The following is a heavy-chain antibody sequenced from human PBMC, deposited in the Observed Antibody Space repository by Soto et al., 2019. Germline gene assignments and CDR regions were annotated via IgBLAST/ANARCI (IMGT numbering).Heavy chain of an antibody. D-gene: IGHD1-26*01. CDR1: GFTFNNYW. CDR2: IKYDGSST. CDR3: ARGGWGAYSFAY. J-gene: IGHJ4*02. V-gene: IGHV3-74*01. Sequence: EVQLVESGGGLVQPGGSLRLSCAASGFTFNNYWMHWVRQAPGKGLVWVSRIKYDGSSTSYADSVKGRFTISRDNAKNTLYLQMNSLRGEATAVYYCARGGWGAYSFAYWGQGTLVTVAS.